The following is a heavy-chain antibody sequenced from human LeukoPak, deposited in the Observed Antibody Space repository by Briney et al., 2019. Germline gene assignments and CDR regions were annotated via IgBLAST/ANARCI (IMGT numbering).Heavy chain of an antibody. J-gene: IGHJ4*02. V-gene: IGHV4-34*01. CDR1: GVSFSGYY. Sequence: SETLSLTCAVYGVSFSGYYWSWIRQPPGKGLEWIGEIYHSGSTNYNPSLKSGLSILVDTSKNQFTLKLSSVTAADTAVYYCARRTYTAMEFDYWGQGTLVTVSS. CDR2: IYHSGST. D-gene: IGHD5-18*01. CDR3: ARRTYTAMEFDY.